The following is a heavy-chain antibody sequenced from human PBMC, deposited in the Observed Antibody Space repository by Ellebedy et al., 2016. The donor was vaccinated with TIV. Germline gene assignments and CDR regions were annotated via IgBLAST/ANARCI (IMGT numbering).Heavy chain of an antibody. CDR1: GYSFTDYY. CDR3: ARRGGDDSTSGAFDI. V-gene: IGHV1-2*02. CDR2: INANSGDT. Sequence: AASVKVSCKASGYSFTDYYMPWVRQAPGQGLEWMGWINANSGDTKYAQKFQGRIALTRDTSISTAYMELSRLGSDDTAVYYCARRGGDDSTSGAFDIWGQGTMVTVSS. J-gene: IGHJ3*02. D-gene: IGHD2-2*01.